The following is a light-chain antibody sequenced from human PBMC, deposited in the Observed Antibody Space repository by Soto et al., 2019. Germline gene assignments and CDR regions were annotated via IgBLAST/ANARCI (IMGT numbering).Light chain of an antibody. CDR3: HQRSNWPPLT. J-gene: IGKJ4*01. Sequence: EIVLTQSPATLSLSPGERATLSCRASQSVGGYLDWYRQKPGQAPRLLIYDASNRAIGIPARFSGSGSGPDVTLTISSLEPEDLVVYSVHQRSNWPPLTFGGGTKVEIK. CDR1: QSVGGY. CDR2: DAS. V-gene: IGKV3-11*01.